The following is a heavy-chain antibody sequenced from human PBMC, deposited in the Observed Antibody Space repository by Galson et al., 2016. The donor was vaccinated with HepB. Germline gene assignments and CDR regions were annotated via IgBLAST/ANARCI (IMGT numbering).Heavy chain of an antibody. CDR3: ARSSFGVSNP. V-gene: IGHV1-18*01. CDR2: MSASNGNT. Sequence: SVKVSCKASGYPYISYGINWVRQASGQGLEWMGWMSASNGNTDYAQKFHGRVTMTTDTSTNTAYMELRSLRSDDKSMYYCARSSFGVSNPWGQGTLVTVSS. D-gene: IGHD3-3*01. CDR1: GYPYISYG. J-gene: IGHJ5*02.